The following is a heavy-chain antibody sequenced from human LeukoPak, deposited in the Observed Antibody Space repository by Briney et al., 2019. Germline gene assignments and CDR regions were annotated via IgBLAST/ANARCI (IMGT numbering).Heavy chain of an antibody. CDR1: GGSISSYY. J-gene: IGHJ5*02. D-gene: IGHD3-22*01. CDR3: VREKWDYYDSSGYYYLNWFDP. CDR2: IYYSGST. V-gene: IGHV4-59*01. Sequence: PSETLSLTCTVSGGSISSYYWSWIRQPPGKGLEWIGYIYYSGSTNYNPSLKSRVTISVDTSKNQFSLKLSPVTAADTAVYYCVREKWDYYDSSGYYYLNWFDPWGQGTLVTVSS.